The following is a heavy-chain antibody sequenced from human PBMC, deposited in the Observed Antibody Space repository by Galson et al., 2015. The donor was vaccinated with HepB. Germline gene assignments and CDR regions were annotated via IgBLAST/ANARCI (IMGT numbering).Heavy chain of an antibody. CDR3: ARGAPAMGVAAAGLFDY. Sequence: ETLSLTCTVSGASISSSSYYWGWIRQPPGKGLEWLGSGYYTGSSYYSPSLKSRVTISVDTSENQFSLKLNSVTAADTAVYFCARGAPAMGVAAAGLFDYWGQGTLVTVSS. CDR1: GASISSSSYY. D-gene: IGHD6-13*01. V-gene: IGHV4-39*07. CDR2: GYYTGSS. J-gene: IGHJ4*02.